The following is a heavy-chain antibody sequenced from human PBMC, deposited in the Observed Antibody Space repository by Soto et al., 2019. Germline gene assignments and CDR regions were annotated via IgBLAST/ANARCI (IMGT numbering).Heavy chain of an antibody. CDR2: IKYDGSEQ. CDR3: ARSNAFDY. J-gene: IGHJ4*02. CDR1: GFTFSSFW. V-gene: IGHV3-7*01. Sequence: GSLRLSCAASGFTFSSFWMSWVRQAPGKGLEWVANIKYDGSEQYYVASVKGRFTISRDNAKNSLHLQMNTLRAEDTALYYCARSNAFDYWGQGTLVTVSS.